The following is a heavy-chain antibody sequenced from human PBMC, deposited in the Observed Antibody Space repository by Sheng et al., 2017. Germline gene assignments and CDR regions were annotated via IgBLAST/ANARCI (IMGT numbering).Heavy chain of an antibody. Sequence: QVQLQESGPGLVKPSETLSLTCAVSGYSISSGYYWGWIRQPPGKGLEWIGSIYHSGSTYYNPSLKSRVTISVDTSKNQFSLKLSSVTAADTAVYYCARVDSSGWPYYYYYGMDVWGPRDHGHRLL. J-gene: IGHJ6*01. D-gene: IGHD6-19*01. CDR2: IYHSGST. CDR3: ARVDSSGWPYYYYYGMDV. CDR1: GYSISSGYY. V-gene: IGHV4-38-2*01.